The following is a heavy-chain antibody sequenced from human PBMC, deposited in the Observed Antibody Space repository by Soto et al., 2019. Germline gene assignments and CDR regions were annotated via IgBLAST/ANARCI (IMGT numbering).Heavy chain of an antibody. V-gene: IGHV1-18*01. J-gene: IGHJ3*01. CDR2: ISPSTGKA. CDR3: SGDQPRWLNYAYEV. Sequence: QVPLVQSGADVKKPGASVKLSCKASGYTFMHYDIGWLRQAPGRGPGWLGRISPSTGKADYPQKFQGRVTITTDTPTSTASMEMRSPSPDDTAVYYCSGDQPRWLNYAYEVWGQGTMVTVSS. D-gene: IGHD3-16*01. CDR1: GYTFMHYD.